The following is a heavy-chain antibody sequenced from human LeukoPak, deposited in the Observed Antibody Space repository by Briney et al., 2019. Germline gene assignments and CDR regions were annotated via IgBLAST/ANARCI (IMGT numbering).Heavy chain of an antibody. V-gene: IGHV4-39*07. CDR1: GGSISSSSYY. CDR2: IYYSGST. D-gene: IGHD4-17*01. Sequence: SETLSLTCTVSGGSISSSSYYWGWIRQLPGKGLEWIGSIYYSGSTYYNPSLKSRVTISVDTSKNQFSLKLSSVTAADTAVYYCARYSFSYQDYHYGDYVDYWGQGTLVTVSS. J-gene: IGHJ4*02. CDR3: ARYSFSYQDYHYGDYVDY.